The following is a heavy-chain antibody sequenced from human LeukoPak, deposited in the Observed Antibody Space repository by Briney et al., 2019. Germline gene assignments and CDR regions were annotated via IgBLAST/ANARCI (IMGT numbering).Heavy chain of an antibody. CDR2: LYYSGST. Sequence: PSETLSLTCTVSGGSISNYYWSWIRQPPGKGLEWIGSLYYSGSTNSNPSLKTRVTMSVDTSKNRFSLNLSSMTAADTAVYYCARANMIISAFDFWGQGTMVTVSS. CDR3: ARANMIISAFDF. D-gene: IGHD3-16*01. J-gene: IGHJ3*01. CDR1: GGSISNYY. V-gene: IGHV4-59*01.